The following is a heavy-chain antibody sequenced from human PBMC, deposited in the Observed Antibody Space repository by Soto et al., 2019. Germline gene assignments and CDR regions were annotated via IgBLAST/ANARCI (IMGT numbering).Heavy chain of an antibody. V-gene: IGHV3-23*01. Sequence: GGSLRLSCAASGFTFSSYAMSWVRQAPGKGLEWVSAISGSGGSTYYADSVKGRFTISRDNSKNTLYLQMNSLRAEDTAVYYCAKDGYSYGEFEIFDYWGQGTLVTVSS. J-gene: IGHJ4*02. D-gene: IGHD5-18*01. CDR3: AKDGYSYGEFEIFDY. CDR2: ISGSGGST. CDR1: GFTFSSYA.